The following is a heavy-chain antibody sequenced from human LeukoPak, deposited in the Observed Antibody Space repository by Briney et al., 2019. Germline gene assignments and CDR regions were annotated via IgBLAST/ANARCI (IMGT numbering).Heavy chain of an antibody. J-gene: IGHJ4*02. CDR2: INPNSGDT. CDR3: AKSAQYSSAWFTGSFDY. V-gene: IGHV1-2*02. CDR1: GYTFIGYY. Sequence: GASVKVSFKASGYTFIGYYLHWVRQAPGQGLQWVGWINPNSGDTHYAQMFQGRVTMTRDTSINTAYMELRRVRSDDTAVYYCAKSAQYSSAWFTGSFDYWGQGTLVTVSS. D-gene: IGHD6-13*01.